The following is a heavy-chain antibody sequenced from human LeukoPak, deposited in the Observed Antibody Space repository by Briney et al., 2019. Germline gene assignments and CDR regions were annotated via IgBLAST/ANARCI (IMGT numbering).Heavy chain of an antibody. J-gene: IGHJ6*02. D-gene: IGHD6-19*01. Sequence: PSETLSLTCTVSGGSISSSSYYWGWIRQPPGKGLEWIGSIYYSGSTYYNPSLKSRVTISVDTSKNQFSLKLSSVTAADTAVYYCARIYSSGHYPPIYYGMDVWGQGTTVTVSS. CDR1: GGSISSSSYY. CDR2: IYYSGST. CDR3: ARIYSSGHYPPIYYGMDV. V-gene: IGHV4-39*01.